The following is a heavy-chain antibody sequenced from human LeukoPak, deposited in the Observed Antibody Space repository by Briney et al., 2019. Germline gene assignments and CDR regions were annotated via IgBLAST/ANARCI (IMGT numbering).Heavy chain of an antibody. J-gene: IGHJ4*02. CDR2: IKSKTDGGTT. Sequence: PGGSLRLSCAVSGFTFSNAWMSWVRQAPGKGLEWVGRIKSKTDGGTTDYAAPVKGRFTISRDDSKNTLYLQMNSLKTEDTAVYYCTTDPGIVGATPFDYWGQGTLVTVSS. V-gene: IGHV3-15*01. CDR1: GFTFSNAW. CDR3: TTDPGIVGATPFDY. D-gene: IGHD1-26*01.